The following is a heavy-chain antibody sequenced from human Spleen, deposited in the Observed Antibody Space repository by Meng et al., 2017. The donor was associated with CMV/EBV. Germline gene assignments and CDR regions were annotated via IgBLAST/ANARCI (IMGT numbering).Heavy chain of an antibody. J-gene: IGHJ5*02. CDR3: ARGAHYDFWSGPLGFDP. CDR1: GGSISTTYYY. CDR2: IYYSGIT. Sequence: SETLSLTCTVSGGSISTTYYYWGWIRQPPGGGPEWIGNIYYSGITYYQPSLKSRVTISMRTSKHQFSLNLRSVTAADTAVYYCARGAHYDFWSGPLGFDPWGQGTLVTVSS. D-gene: IGHD3-3*01. V-gene: IGHV4-39*02.